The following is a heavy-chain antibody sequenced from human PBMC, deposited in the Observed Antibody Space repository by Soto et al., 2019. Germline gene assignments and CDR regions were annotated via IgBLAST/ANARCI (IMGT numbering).Heavy chain of an antibody. Sequence: EEQLVESGGDLVQPGGSLRLSCAASGFTVSNNYMRWVRQAPGKGLEWVSLIYSGGSTYYADSVKGRFTISRDSSKNRLYLQMNSLRAEDTAMYYCAAYSHKGYWGQGTLVTVSS. CDR2: IYSGGST. V-gene: IGHV3-66*01. CDR3: AAYSHKGY. D-gene: IGHD3-16*01. CDR1: GFTVSNNY. J-gene: IGHJ4*02.